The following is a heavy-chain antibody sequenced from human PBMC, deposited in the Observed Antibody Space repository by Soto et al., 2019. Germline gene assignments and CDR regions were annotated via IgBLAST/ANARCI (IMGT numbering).Heavy chain of an antibody. J-gene: IGHJ4*02. V-gene: IGHV3-23*01. CDR3: ANSPNYYDSSGYPYYFDY. Sequence: GSLRLSCAASGFTFSSYAMSWVREAPGKGLEWVSAISGSGGSTYYADSVKGRFTISRDNSKNTLYLQMNSLRAEDTAVYYCANSPNYYDSSGYPYYFDYWGQGTLVTVSS. D-gene: IGHD3-22*01. CDR2: ISGSGGST. CDR1: GFTFSSYA.